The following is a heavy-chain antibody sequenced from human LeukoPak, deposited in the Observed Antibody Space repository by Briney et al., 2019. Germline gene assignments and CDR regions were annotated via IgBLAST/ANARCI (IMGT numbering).Heavy chain of an antibody. J-gene: IGHJ4*02. CDR3: ARDPGDGYSVGGYFDY. D-gene: IGHD5-24*01. V-gene: IGHV4-59*11. CDR2: IYYSGST. Sequence: SETLSLTCTVSGGSISSHYWGWIRQPPGKGLEWIGYIYYSGSTNYNPSLKSRVTISVDTSKNQFSLKLSSVTAADTAVYYCARDPGDGYSVGGYFDYWGQGTLVTVSS. CDR1: GGSISSHY.